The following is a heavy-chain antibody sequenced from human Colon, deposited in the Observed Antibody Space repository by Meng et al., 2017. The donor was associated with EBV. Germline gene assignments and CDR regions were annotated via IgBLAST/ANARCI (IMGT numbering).Heavy chain of an antibody. CDR3: LRGSGGSV. Sequence: QVPLRESGRARVTPSETLSLTCAVSGASITNHNWWAWVRQPPGKGMEWIGEIPHRGSSAYNPSLKSRVSMSIDKSKNQFSLKLTSVTAADTAVYHCLRGSGGSVWGQGTLVTVSS. CDR1: GASITNHNW. J-gene: IGHJ1*01. D-gene: IGHD3-10*01. V-gene: IGHV4-4*02. CDR2: IPHRGSS.